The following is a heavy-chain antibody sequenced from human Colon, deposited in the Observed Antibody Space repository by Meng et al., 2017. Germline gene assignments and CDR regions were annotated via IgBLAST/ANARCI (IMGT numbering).Heavy chain of an antibody. CDR1: GLTFSSRV. Sequence: GESLKISCAASGLTFSSRVMSWVRQAPGKGLEWLSAITDSGVGTFYADSVKGRFTIPRDNSKNTLYLQMSSLRAEDTAVYYCGTYTSGSYTPPPADWGQGTLVTVSS. CDR3: GTYTSGSYTPPPAD. D-gene: IGHD6-19*01. CDR2: ITDSGVGT. V-gene: IGHV3-23*01. J-gene: IGHJ4*02.